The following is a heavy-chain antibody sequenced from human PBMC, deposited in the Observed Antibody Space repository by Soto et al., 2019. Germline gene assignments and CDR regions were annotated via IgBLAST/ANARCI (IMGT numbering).Heavy chain of an antibody. Sequence: QVQLVQSGAEVKKPGSSVKVSCKASGGTFSSYSINWVRQAPGQGLEWMGEIIPICGTANYAQKFQGRVTITADESTSAAYMELSSLRSDDTAGYYCSRDGGRHSGGIDYWGQGTLVTVSS. CDR2: IIPICGTA. J-gene: IGHJ4*02. V-gene: IGHV1-69*01. CDR1: GGTFSSYS. D-gene: IGHD1-26*01. CDR3: SRDGGRHSGGIDY.